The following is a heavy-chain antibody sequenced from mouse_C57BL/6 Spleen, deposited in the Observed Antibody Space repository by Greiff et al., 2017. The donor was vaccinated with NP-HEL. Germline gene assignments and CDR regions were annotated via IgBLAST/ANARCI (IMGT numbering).Heavy chain of an antibody. CDR2: ISYDGSN. D-gene: IGHD3-2*02. V-gene: IGHV3-6*01. J-gene: IGHJ2*01. CDR3: ARGGGSGWGDY. CDR1: GYSITSGYY. Sequence: EVQVVESGPGLVKPSQSLSLTCSVTGYSITSGYYWNWIRQFPGNKLEWMGYISYDGSNNYNPSLKNRISITRDTSKNQFFLKLNSVTTEDTATYYCARGGGSGWGDYWGQGTTLTVSS.